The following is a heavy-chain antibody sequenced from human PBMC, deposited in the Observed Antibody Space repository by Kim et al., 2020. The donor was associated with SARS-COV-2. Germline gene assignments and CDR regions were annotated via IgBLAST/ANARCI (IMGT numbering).Heavy chain of an antibody. CDR1: GFTFSSYA. Sequence: GGSLRLSCAASGFTFSSYAMSWVRQAPGKGLEWVSAISGSGGSTYYADSVKGRFTISRDNSKNTLYLQMNSLRAEDTAVYYCAKVQYSGSYGGEFDYWGQGTLVTVSS. V-gene: IGHV3-23*01. CDR3: AKVQYSGSYGGEFDY. D-gene: IGHD1-26*01. J-gene: IGHJ4*02. CDR2: ISGSGGST.